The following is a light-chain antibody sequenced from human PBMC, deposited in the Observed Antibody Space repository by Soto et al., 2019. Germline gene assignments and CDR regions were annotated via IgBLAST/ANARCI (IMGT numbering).Light chain of an antibody. CDR1: SSEVGRYTY. J-gene: IGLJ1*01. Sequence: QSVLTQPASVSGSPGQSITISCAGTSSEVGRYTYVSWYQQHPGKAPKLIIYDVYNRPSGVSTRFSGSKSGNTASLTISGLQAEDEADYYCTSYTSTSTPYVFGGGTKVTVL. CDR2: DVY. CDR3: TSYTSTSTPYV. V-gene: IGLV2-14*01.